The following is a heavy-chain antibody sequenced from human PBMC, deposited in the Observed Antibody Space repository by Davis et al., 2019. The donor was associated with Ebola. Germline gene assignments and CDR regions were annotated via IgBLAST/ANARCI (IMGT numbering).Heavy chain of an antibody. CDR3: AREPVSGSGWSPLYYYYGMDV. CDR1: GFTFSGSA. Sequence: GESLKISCAASGFTFSGSAMHWVRQASGKGLEWVGRIRSKANSYATAYAASVKGRFTISRDDSKNTLYLQMNSLRAEDTAVYYCAREPVSGSGWSPLYYYYGMDVWGQGTTVTVSS. D-gene: IGHD6-19*01. V-gene: IGHV3-73*01. J-gene: IGHJ6*02. CDR2: IRSKANSYAT.